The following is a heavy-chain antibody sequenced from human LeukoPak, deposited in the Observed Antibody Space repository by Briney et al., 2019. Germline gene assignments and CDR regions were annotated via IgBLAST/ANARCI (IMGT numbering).Heavy chain of an antibody. CDR2: INPSGGST. CDR3: ARDHPVLTLALGFDY. Sequence: ASVKVSCKTSGYTFTNYYMHWVRQAPGQGLEWMGIINPSGGSTTYAQKFQGRVTMTRDTSTSTVYMELSSLRSEDTAVYYCARDHPVLTLALGFDYWGQGTLVTVSS. D-gene: IGHD3-10*01. V-gene: IGHV1-46*01. J-gene: IGHJ4*02. CDR1: GYTFTNYY.